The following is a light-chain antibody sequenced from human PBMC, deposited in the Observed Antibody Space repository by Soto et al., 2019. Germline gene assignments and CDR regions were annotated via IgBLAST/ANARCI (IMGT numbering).Light chain of an antibody. CDR1: QSVGSN. Sequence: EIVMTQPPATLSVSPGERVTLSCRARQSVGSNLAWYQQKPGQAPRLLIYGASTRATDIPARFSGSGSGTEFTLTISSLQSEDFAEYHCQQYNNWPQTFGQGTKVDIK. J-gene: IGKJ1*01. CDR2: GAS. V-gene: IGKV3-15*01. CDR3: QQYNNWPQT.